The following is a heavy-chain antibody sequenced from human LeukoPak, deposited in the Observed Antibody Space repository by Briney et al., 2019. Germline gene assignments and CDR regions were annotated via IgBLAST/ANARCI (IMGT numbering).Heavy chain of an antibody. J-gene: IGHJ6*03. CDR1: GYTFTGYY. D-gene: IGHD2-2*01. Sequence: GASVKVSCKASGYTFTGYYMHWVRQAPGQGLEWMGWINPNSGGTNYAQKFQGRVTMTRDTSISTAYMELSRLRSDDTAVYYCARNLEDIVVVPAATDYYMDVWGKGTTVTVSS. V-gene: IGHV1-2*02. CDR3: ARNLEDIVVVPAATDYYMDV. CDR2: INPNSGGT.